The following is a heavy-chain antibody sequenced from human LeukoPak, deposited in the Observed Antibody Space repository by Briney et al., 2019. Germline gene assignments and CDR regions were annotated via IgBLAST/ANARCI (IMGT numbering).Heavy chain of an antibody. CDR3: AKGRGDCSSTSCYRAAFDI. D-gene: IGHD2-2*02. CDR2: ISGSGSST. J-gene: IGHJ3*02. V-gene: IGHV3-23*01. Sequence: GGSLRLSCAASGFTFSNYGMSWVRQAPGKGLEWVSLISGSGSSTYYADSVKGRFTISRDNSKNTLYLQMNSLRVEDTAVYYCAKGRGDCSSTSCYRAAFDIWGQGTMVTASS. CDR1: GFTFSNYG.